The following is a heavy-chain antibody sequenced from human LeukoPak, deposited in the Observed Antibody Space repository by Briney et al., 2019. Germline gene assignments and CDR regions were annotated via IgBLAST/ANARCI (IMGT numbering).Heavy chain of an antibody. V-gene: IGHV3-23*01. Sequence: PGGSLRLSCAASGFTFSSYAMSWVRQAPGKGLEWVSSVTGSGGTTYYADSVKGRFSISRDNSKNTLFLQMNNLRVEDTAVYYCARYAAVSGTNWFDPWGQGTLVTVSS. CDR3: ARYAAVSGTNWFDP. D-gene: IGHD6-19*01. J-gene: IGHJ5*02. CDR2: VTGSGGTT. CDR1: GFTFSSYA.